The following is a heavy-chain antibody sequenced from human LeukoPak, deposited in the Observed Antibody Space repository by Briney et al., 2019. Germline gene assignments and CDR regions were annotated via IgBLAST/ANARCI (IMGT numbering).Heavy chain of an antibody. J-gene: IGHJ1*01. V-gene: IGHV3-7*01. CDR3: ASGGDGSSWYEGYFQH. CDR1: GFTFSNYW. Sequence: TGGSLRLSCAVSGFTFSNYWMSWVRQAPGKGLEWVANIKKDGSEKYYVDSVKGRFTISRDNAKNSLFLQMKSLRAEDTAVYYCASGGDGSSWYEGYFQHWGQGTLVTVAS. CDR2: IKKDGSEK. D-gene: IGHD6-13*01.